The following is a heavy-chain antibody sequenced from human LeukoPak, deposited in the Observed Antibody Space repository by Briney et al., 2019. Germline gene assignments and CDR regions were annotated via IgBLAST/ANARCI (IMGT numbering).Heavy chain of an antibody. CDR2: ISSGSSTI. CDR3: AKSLASGWYEWGYFDY. V-gene: IGHV3-48*01. Sequence: GGSLRLSCAASGFPFSSYSMNWVRQAPGKGLEWVSYISSGSSTIYYADSLKGRFTISRDNSKNTLYLQMNSLRAEDTAVYYCAKSLASGWYEWGYFDYWGQGTLVTVSS. CDR1: GFPFSSYS. J-gene: IGHJ4*02. D-gene: IGHD6-19*01.